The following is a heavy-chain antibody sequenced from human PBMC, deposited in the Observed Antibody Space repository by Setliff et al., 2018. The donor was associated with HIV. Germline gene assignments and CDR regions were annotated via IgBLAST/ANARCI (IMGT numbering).Heavy chain of an antibody. CDR3: ASSDGSGSYPFDY. CDR1: GFRFSTYN. CDR2: ISTSSSYI. Sequence: AGGSLRLSCEASGFRFSTYNMNWVRQAPGKGLEWVSTISTSSSYIYYADSVKGRFTISRDNAKNSLYLQMNSLRAEDTGIYYCASSDGSGSYPFDYWGQGTLVTVSS. V-gene: IGHV3-21*01. D-gene: IGHD1-26*01. J-gene: IGHJ4*02.